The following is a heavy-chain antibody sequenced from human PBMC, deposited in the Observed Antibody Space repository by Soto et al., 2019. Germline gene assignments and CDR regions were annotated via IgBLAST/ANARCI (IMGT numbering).Heavy chain of an antibody. V-gene: IGHV4-30-2*01. J-gene: IGHJ4*02. CDR3: ARDPGR. CDR1: GGSIRSGGYS. Sequence: QLQLQESGSGLVKPSQTLSLTCAVSGGSIRSGGYSWSWIRQPPGKDLEWIGYIYHSGSTYYNPSLKSRGTISVDRSKNQFSLKLSSVTAADTAVYYCARDPGRWGQGTLVTVSS. CDR2: IYHSGST.